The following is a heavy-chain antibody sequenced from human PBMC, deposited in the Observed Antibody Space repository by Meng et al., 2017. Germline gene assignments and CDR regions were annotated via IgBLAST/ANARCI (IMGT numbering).Heavy chain of an antibody. J-gene: IGHJ4*02. CDR3: ARGYDLWSGQYYFDY. Sequence: QVQREESGPGLVKPAETLSLTCTVSGGSISSYYWSWIRQPPGKGLEWIGYIYYSGSTNYNPSLKSRVTISVDTSKNQFSLKLGSVTAADTAVYYCARGYDLWSGQYYFDYWGQGTLVTVSS. CDR2: IYYSGST. V-gene: IGHV4-59*01. CDR1: GGSISSYY. D-gene: IGHD3-3*01.